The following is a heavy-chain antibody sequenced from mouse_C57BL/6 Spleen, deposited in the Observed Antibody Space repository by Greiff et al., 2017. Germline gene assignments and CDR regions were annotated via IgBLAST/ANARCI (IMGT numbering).Heavy chain of an antibody. CDR2: IDPSDSYT. Sequence: QVQLQQPGAELVMPGASVKLSCKASGYTFTSYWMHWVKQRPGQGLEWIGEIDPSDSYTNYNQKFKGKSTLTVDKSSRTAYMQLSSLTSEDSAVYYCARGTTVVARWYFDVWGTGTTVTVSS. D-gene: IGHD1-1*01. J-gene: IGHJ1*03. CDR3: ARGTTVVARWYFDV. V-gene: IGHV1-69*01. CDR1: GYTFTSYW.